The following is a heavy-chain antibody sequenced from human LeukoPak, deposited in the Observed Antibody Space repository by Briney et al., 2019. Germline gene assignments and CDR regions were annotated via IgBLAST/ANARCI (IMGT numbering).Heavy chain of an antibody. D-gene: IGHD1-26*01. CDR3: ARGGWWELLPGRDYCDH. J-gene: IGHJ4*02. CDR1: GYTFTDYY. Sequence: ASVKVSCKASGYTFTDYYIHWVRQAPGQGLDWMGWINPKSGATKSAKKFQGRVTVTRGSSISTVYLELSSLTSDDTAVYYCARGGWWELLPGRDYCDHWGQGTLVPVSS. CDR2: INPKSGAT. V-gene: IGHV1-2*02.